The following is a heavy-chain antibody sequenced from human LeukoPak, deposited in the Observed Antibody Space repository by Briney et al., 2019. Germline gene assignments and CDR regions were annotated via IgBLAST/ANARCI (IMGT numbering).Heavy chain of an antibody. J-gene: IGHJ6*03. Sequence: SQTLSLTCTVSGGSISSGSYYWSWIRQPAGKGLEWIGRIYTSGSTNYNPSLKSRVTISVDTSKNQFSLKLSSVTAADTAVYYCARAQYDYGSGSYYYYYYIDVWGKGTTVTVSS. V-gene: IGHV4-61*02. CDR1: GGSISSGSYY. CDR2: IYTSGST. D-gene: IGHD3-10*01. CDR3: ARAQYDYGSGSYYYYYYIDV.